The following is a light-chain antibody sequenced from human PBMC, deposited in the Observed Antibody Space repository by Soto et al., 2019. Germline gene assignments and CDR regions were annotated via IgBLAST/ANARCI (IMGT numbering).Light chain of an antibody. CDR2: STY. CDR3: AAWDDSLNGVV. Sequence: QSVLTQPPSASGTPGQRVTISRSGSSSNIGSKAVNWFQQLPGTAPKLVIYSTYQRPSGVPDRFSGSKSGTSASLAISGLQSEDEADYYCAAWDDSLNGVVFGGGTQLTVL. J-gene: IGLJ7*01. V-gene: IGLV1-44*01. CDR1: SSNIGSKA.